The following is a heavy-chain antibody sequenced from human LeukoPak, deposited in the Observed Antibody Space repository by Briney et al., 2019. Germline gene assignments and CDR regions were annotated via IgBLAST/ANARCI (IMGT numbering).Heavy chain of an antibody. CDR1: GFTFSSYA. CDR2: ISGSGGST. D-gene: IGHD6-13*01. CDR3: AKVRQAASGRLDY. V-gene: IGHV3-23*01. J-gene: IGHJ4*02. Sequence: PGGSLRLSCAASGFTFSSYAMSWVRQAPGQGLEWVSAISGSGGSTYYADSVKGRFTISRDNFKNTLYLQMHSMRAEDTAVYYCAKVRQAASGRLDYWGQGTLVTVSS.